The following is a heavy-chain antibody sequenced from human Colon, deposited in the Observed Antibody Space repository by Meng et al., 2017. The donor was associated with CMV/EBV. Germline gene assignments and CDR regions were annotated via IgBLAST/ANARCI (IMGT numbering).Heavy chain of an antibody. CDR2: INPTSGDT. J-gene: IGHJ4*02. CDR3: ARDASGSSGSYFLDY. CDR1: GYRLIDYY. V-gene: IGHV1-2*04. Sequence: SGYRLIDYYIHWVRQAPGQGLEWVGWINPTSGDTNYAQKFHGSVTLTRVTSINTVYMELTSLRSDDTAVYFCARDASGSSGSYFLDYWGQGTLVTVSS. D-gene: IGHD1-26*01.